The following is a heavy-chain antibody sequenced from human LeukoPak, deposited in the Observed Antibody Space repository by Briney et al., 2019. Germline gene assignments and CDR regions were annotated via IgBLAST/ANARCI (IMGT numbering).Heavy chain of an antibody. CDR3: ARVQYQLLFEGNWFDP. CDR2: INPNSGDT. Sequence: ASVKVSCKASGYTFTGYYIHWVRQAPGQGLEWMGWINPNSGDTNYAQKFQGRVTMTRYTSISTAYMDLNSLISDDTAVYYCARVQYQLLFEGNWFDPWGQGTLVTVSS. D-gene: IGHD2-2*01. J-gene: IGHJ5*02. V-gene: IGHV1-2*02. CDR1: GYTFTGYY.